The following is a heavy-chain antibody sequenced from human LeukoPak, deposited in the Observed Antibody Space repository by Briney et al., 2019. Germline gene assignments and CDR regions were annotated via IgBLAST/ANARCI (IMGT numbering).Heavy chain of an antibody. J-gene: IGHJ6*03. D-gene: IGHD1-26*01. Sequence: PGGSLRLSCAASGFTFSSYSMNWVRQAPGKGLEWVSSISSSSSYIYYADSVKGRFTISRDNAKNSLYLQMNSLRAEDTAVYYCARDEEPHYYYYYMDVWGKGTTVTVSS. CDR2: ISSSSSYI. CDR1: GFTFSSYS. CDR3: ARDEEPHYYYYYMDV. V-gene: IGHV3-21*01.